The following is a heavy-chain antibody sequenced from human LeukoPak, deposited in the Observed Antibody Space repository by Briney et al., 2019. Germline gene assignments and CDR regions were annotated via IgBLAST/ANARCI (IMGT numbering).Heavy chain of an antibody. Sequence: RSSETLSLTCAVYGGSFSGYYWSWIRQPPGKGLEWIGEINHSGSTNYNPSLKSRVTISVDTSKNQFSLKLSSVTAADTAVYYCARVGNYDSSGLFDYWGQGTLVTVSS. D-gene: IGHD3-22*01. J-gene: IGHJ4*02. CDR3: ARVGNYDSSGLFDY. CDR1: GGSFSGYY. V-gene: IGHV4-34*01. CDR2: INHSGST.